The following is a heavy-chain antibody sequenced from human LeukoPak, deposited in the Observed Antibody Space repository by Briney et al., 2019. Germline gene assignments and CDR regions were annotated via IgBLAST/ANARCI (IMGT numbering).Heavy chain of an antibody. CDR3: ARHRRTGNNYYYYYYMDV. J-gene: IGHJ6*03. V-gene: IGHV4-59*08. CDR2: IYYDGST. Sequence: SETLSLTCTVSGGSINSYYWSWIRQPPGKGLEWIGYIYYDGSTNYNPSLKSRVTISVDTSKNQFSLKLSSVTAADTAVYYCARHRRTGNNYYYYYYMDVWGKGTTVTISS. CDR1: GGSINSYY. D-gene: IGHD3-10*01.